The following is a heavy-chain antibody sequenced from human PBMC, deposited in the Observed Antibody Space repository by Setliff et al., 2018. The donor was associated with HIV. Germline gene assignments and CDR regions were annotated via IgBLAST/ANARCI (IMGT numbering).Heavy chain of an antibody. CDR3: ARAIQPYYMDV. Sequence: SETLSLTCSVAGDSLSSGTYYWGWIRQPPGKGLEWIGSVSYSGSTLYNPSLKSRVTISVDTSKNQFSLKLRSVTAADTAVYYCARAIQPYYMDVRGKGTTVTVSS. V-gene: IGHV4-39*07. CDR1: GDSLSSGTYY. J-gene: IGHJ6*03. CDR2: VSYSGST.